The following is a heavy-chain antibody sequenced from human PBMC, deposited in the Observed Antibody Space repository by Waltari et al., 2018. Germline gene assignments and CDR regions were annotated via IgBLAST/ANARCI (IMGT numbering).Heavy chain of an antibody. Sequence: QVQLVQSGAEVKKPGSSVKVSCKASGGTFSSYAISGVRQAPGQGLEWMGSIIPMLGTENYAHDFKGRVTITADKPTSTAYMELSSLRSEETAVYYCARDAGHSSSWSPEYFQHWGQGTLVTVSS. V-gene: IGHV1-69*13. CDR1: GGTFSSYA. CDR2: IIPMLGTE. CDR3: ARDAGHSSSWSPEYFQH. D-gene: IGHD6-13*01. J-gene: IGHJ1*01.